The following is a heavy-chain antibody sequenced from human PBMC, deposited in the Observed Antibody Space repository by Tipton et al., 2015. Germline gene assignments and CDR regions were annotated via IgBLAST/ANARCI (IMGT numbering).Heavy chain of an antibody. CDR1: SDSISKYY. D-gene: IGHD4-23*01. CDR3: ARARGRHGGLFDS. J-gene: IGHJ4*02. V-gene: IGHV4-59*01. CDR2: IQYSGST. Sequence: TLSLTCSVSSDSISKYYWSWIRQPPGKELEWIGYIQYSGSTNYNPSLKSRVTISVDTPKTQFSLEMRSVTATDTAVYYCARARGRHGGLFDSWGQGTLVTVSS.